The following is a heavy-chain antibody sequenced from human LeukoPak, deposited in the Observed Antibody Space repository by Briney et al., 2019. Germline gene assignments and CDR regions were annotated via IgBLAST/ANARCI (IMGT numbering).Heavy chain of an antibody. V-gene: IGHV4-38-2*02. J-gene: IGHJ4*02. CDR2: IYHSGST. Sequence: SETLSLTCTVSSYSISSGYYWGWIRPPPGNGLEWIGNIYHSGSTYYNPSLKRRVTISVDTSKNQVSLKLSSVTAADTAVYYCTREGVVGATAFDYWGQGTLVTVSS. D-gene: IGHD1-26*01. CDR3: TREGVVGATAFDY. CDR1: SYSISSGYY.